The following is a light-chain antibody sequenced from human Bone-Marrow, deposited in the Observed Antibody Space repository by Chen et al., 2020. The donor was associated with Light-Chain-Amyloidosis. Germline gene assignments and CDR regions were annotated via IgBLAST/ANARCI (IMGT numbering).Light chain of an antibody. CDR1: STDVGHYNL. V-gene: IGLV2-23*01. J-gene: IGLJ2*01. CDR2: EDS. Sequence: QSALTQPASVAGSVGQSLPISCTGTSTDVGHYNLVSWYQQHPGEAPKLMIYEDSERPSGVSNRFSGSKSGNTASLTISGLQTEDQADYYCCSSSDTDTLIFGTGTRLTVL. CDR3: CSSSDTDTLI.